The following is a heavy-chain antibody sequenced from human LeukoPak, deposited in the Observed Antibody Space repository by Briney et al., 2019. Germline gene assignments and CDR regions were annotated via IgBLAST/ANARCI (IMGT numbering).Heavy chain of an antibody. D-gene: IGHD4-23*01. CDR1: GGSISSYY. J-gene: IGHJ3*02. CDR3: AREVTNDYGGNSGAFDI. V-gene: IGHV4-59*01. CDR2: IYYSGST. Sequence: SETLSLTCTVSGGSISSYYWSWIRQPPGKGLEWIGYIYYSGSTNYNPSLKSRVTISVDTSKNQFSLKLSSVTAADTAVYYCAREVTNDYGGNSGAFDIWGQGTMVTVSS.